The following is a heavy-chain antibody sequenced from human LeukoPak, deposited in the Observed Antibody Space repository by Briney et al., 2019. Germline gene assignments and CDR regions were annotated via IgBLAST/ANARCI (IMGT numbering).Heavy chain of an antibody. CDR1: GFTFSSYG. D-gene: IGHD2/OR15-2a*01. Sequence: GRSLRLSCAASGFTFSSYGMHWVRQAPGKGLEWVAVIWYDGSNKYYADSVKGRFTISRDNSKNTLYLQMNSLRAEDTAVYYCAKDKGDYFGDYYGMDVWGQGTTVTVSS. J-gene: IGHJ6*02. V-gene: IGHV3-33*06. CDR3: AKDKGDYFGDYYGMDV. CDR2: IWYDGSNK.